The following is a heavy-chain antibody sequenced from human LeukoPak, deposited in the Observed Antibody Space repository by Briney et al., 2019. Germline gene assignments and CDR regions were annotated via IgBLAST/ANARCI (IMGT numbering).Heavy chain of an antibody. D-gene: IGHD6-6*01. CDR2: IYPGDSDT. CDR1: GYSFTSYW. CDR3: ARRGRGDGSSSYHDTFDI. J-gene: IGHJ3*02. V-gene: IGHV5-51*01. Sequence: GESLKISCKGSGYSFTSYWIGWVRQMPGKGLEWMGIIYPGDSDTRYSPSFQGQVTISADKSISTAYLQWSSLKASDTAMYYCARRGRGDGSSSYHDTFDIWGQGTMVTVSS.